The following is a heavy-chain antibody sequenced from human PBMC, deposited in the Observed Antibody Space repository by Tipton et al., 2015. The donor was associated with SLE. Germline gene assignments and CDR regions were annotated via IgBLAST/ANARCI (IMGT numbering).Heavy chain of an antibody. D-gene: IGHD6-19*01. Sequence: TLSLTCVVSGASISTEGYSWSWIRQPPGKGLEWIGYIFHTGSAYYNPSLRSRLTISLDRSNNQFSLKVNSMTAADTAVYYCATELFRGYTSGWGPDYWGQGTLVTVSS. CDR3: ATELFRGYTSGWGPDY. CDR1: GASISTEGYS. V-gene: IGHV4-30-2*01. CDR2: IFHTGSA. J-gene: IGHJ4*02.